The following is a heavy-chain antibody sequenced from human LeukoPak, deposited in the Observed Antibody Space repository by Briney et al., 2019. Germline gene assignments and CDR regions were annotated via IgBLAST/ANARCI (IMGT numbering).Heavy chain of an antibody. V-gene: IGHV4-4*02. CDR1: GFTISSNY. Sequence: GSLRLSCAASGFTISSNYMSWVRQPPGKGLEWIGEINHSGSTNYNPSLKSRVTISVDTSKNQFSLKLSSVTAADTAVYYCARDSYGLGSYYYWGQGTLVTVSS. J-gene: IGHJ4*02. D-gene: IGHD3-10*01. CDR2: INHSGST. CDR3: ARDSYGLGSYYY.